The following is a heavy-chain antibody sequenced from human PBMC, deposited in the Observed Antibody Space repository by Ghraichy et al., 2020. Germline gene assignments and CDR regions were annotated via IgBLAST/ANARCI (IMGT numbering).Heavy chain of an antibody. CDR1: GFTLNTYS. CDR3: ARARLVRGVIITSPSSYPNWYFDL. V-gene: IGHV3-48*02. J-gene: IGHJ2*01. CDR2: ISSSSSTI. Sequence: GGSLRLSCEASGFTLNTYSMTWVRQAPGKGLEWVSYISSSSSTIYYADSVKGRFTISRDNAKNSLYLQMNSLRDEDTAVYYCARARLVRGVIITSPSSYPNWYFDLWGRGTLVTVSS. D-gene: IGHD3-10*01.